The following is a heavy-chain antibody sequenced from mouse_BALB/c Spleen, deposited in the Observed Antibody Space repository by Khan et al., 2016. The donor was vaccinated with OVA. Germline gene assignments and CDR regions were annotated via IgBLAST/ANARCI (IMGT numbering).Heavy chain of an antibody. CDR2: INSDGTYT. CDR1: GFTFSNYG. D-gene: IGHD4-1*01. Sequence: EVQLQESGGDLVKPGGSLKLSCAASGFTFSNYGMSWVRQIPDKRLEWVATINSDGTYTYYPDSVKGRFTISINNAKNTLYLEMSSLKTEDTAMYYCASHLTGSFAYWGQGTLVTVSA. V-gene: IGHV5-6*01. CDR3: ASHLTGSFAY. J-gene: IGHJ3*01.